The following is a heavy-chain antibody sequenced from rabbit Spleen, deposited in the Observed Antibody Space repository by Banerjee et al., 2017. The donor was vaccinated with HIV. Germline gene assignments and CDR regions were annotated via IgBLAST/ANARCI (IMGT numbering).Heavy chain of an antibody. Sequence: QSLEESGGDLVKPGASLTLTCTASGFSFSSSYWMCWVRQAPGKGLEWIACIYAGSSGGFTYSATWARGRFTCSKTSSTTVTLQMTSLTVADTATYFCARDTGSSFSSYGMDLWCPGTLVPVS. CDR2: IYAGSSGGFT. CDR3: ARDTGSSFSSYGMDL. CDR1: GFSFSSSYW. D-gene: IGHD8-1*01. J-gene: IGHJ6*01. V-gene: IGHV1S40*01.